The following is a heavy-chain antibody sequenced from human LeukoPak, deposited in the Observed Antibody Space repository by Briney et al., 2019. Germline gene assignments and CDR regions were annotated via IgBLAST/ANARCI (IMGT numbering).Heavy chain of an antibody. CDR2: IIPIFGTA. J-gene: IGHJ4*02. CDR3: AVAAAGTSARSSGYFDY. Sequence: SVKVSCKASGYTFTSYGISWVRQAPGQGLEWMGGIIPIFGTANYAQKFQGRVTITADESTSTAYMELSSLRSEDTAVYYCAVAAAGTSARSSGYFDYWGQGTLVTVSS. V-gene: IGHV1-69*13. D-gene: IGHD6-13*01. CDR1: GYTFTSYG.